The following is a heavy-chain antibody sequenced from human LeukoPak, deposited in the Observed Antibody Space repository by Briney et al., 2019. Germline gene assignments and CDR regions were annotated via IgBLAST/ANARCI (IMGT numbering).Heavy chain of an antibody. V-gene: IGHV3-53*01. D-gene: IGHD4-17*01. CDR3: AKGHGDS. J-gene: IGHJ4*02. Sequence: QPGRSLRLSCAVSGFTVSNNHVTWVRQAPGEGLECVSVIVNGATTYYRDSVKGRFTISRDNSENTVYLQMNSLRVEDTAVYYCAKGHGDSWGQGTLVTVSS. CDR2: IVNGATT. CDR1: GFTVSNNH.